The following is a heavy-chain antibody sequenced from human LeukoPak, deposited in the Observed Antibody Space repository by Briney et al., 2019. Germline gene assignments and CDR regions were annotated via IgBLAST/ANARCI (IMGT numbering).Heavy chain of an antibody. CDR3: ARASDPWLQLT. CDR1: GFTFSNYW. CDR2: IKRDGSEK. J-gene: IGHJ5*02. Sequence: GGSLRLSCAASGFTFSNYWMIWVRQAPGKGLEWVGNIKRDGSEKRYADSVRGRFSISRDNAQTSLYLQMNSLRAEDTAVYYCARASDPWLQLTWGQGTLVTVSS. V-gene: IGHV3-7*05. D-gene: IGHD5-24*01.